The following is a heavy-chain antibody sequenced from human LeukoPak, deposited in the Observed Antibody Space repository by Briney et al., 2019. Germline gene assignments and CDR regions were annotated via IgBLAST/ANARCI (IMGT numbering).Heavy chain of an antibody. V-gene: IGHV3-53*01. CDR2: IYSGGNT. CDR3: AKVNDILTGAFDY. Sequence: SGGSLRLSCTVSGFTVSSNSMSWVRQAPGKGLEWVSFIYSGGNTHYSDSVKGRFTISRDNSKNTLYLQMNSLRAEDTAVYYCAKVNDILTGAFDYWGQGTLVTVSS. CDR1: GFTVSSNS. D-gene: IGHD3-9*01. J-gene: IGHJ4*02.